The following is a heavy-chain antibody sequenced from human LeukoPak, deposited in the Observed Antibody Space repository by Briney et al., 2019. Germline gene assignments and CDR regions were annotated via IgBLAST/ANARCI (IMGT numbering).Heavy chain of an antibody. D-gene: IGHD6-6*01. V-gene: IGHV1-2*02. J-gene: IGHJ4*02. CDR1: GYTFTDYY. Sequence: ASVRVSCKTSGYTFTDYYIHWMRQAPGQGLEGMGWINSNSVGTSYAQKLQGRVTLTRDTPARTAFMELNRLTSDDTAVYYCARTSIAARRADFDYWGQGTVVTVSS. CDR3: ARTSIAARRADFDY. CDR2: INSNSVGT.